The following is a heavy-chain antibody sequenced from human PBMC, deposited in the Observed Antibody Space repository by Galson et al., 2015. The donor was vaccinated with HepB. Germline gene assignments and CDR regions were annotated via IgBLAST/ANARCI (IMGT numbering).Heavy chain of an antibody. D-gene: IGHD3-22*01. J-gene: IGHJ4*02. CDR2: IDWDDEK. V-gene: IGHV2-70*01. Sequence: PALVKPTQTLTLTCTFSGFSLATTGMCVNWIRQPPGKALEWLALIDWDDEKYYSTSLKTRLTISKDTSKNQVVLTMTNMDPVDTATYYCARTSYYYDSSGPPFDNWGQGALVTVSS. CDR1: GFSLATTGMC. CDR3: ARTSYYYDSSGPPFDN.